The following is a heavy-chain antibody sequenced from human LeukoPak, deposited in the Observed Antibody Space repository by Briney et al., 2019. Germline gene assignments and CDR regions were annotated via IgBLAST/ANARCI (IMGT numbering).Heavy chain of an antibody. CDR2: IYSGGRT. CDR3: ARAGPSSSWHQFDY. D-gene: IGHD6-13*01. CDR1: GFTVSRNY. J-gene: IGHJ4*02. Sequence: GGSLRLSCAASGFTVSRNYMSWVRQAPGKGLEWVSVIYSGGRTYYADSVKGRFTISRDKSKNTLYLQMNSLRAEETAVYYCARAGPSSSWHQFDYWGQGTLVTVSS. V-gene: IGHV3-66*01.